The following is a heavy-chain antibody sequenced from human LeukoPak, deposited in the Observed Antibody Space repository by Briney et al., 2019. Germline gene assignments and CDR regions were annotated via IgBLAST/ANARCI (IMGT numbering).Heavy chain of an antibody. CDR3: ARLARYYDFWSGLNWFDP. J-gene: IGHJ5*02. CDR2: INHSGST. V-gene: IGHV4-34*01. D-gene: IGHD3-3*01. CDR1: GGSFSGYY. Sequence: SETLSLTCAVYGGSFSGYYWSWIRQPPWKGLEWIGEINHSGSTNYNPSLKSRVTISVDTSKNQFSLKLSSVTAADTAVYYCARLARYYDFWSGLNWFDPWGQGTLVTVSS.